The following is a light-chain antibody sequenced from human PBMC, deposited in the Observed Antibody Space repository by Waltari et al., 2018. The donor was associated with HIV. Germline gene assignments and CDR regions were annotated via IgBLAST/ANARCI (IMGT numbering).Light chain of an antibody. Sequence: QSVLTQPPSASGTPGQRVPISRSGSSSNIGRNYVYWYQQLPGTAPKLLIYTNNQRPSGVPDRFSGSKSGTSASLAISGLRYEDEADYYCAAWNDNLSGYVFGTGTKVTV. CDR3: AAWNDNLSGYV. CDR2: TNN. V-gene: IGLV1-47*01. J-gene: IGLJ1*01. CDR1: SSNIGRNY.